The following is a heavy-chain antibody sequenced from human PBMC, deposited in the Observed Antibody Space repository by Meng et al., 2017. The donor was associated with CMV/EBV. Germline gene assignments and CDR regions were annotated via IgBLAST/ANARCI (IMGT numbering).Heavy chain of an antibody. V-gene: IGHV1-69*05. J-gene: IGHJ5*02. CDR3: ARDRYQLLVSVGRFNWLDP. CDR1: GGTFSSYA. Sequence: SVKVSCKASGGTFSSYAISWVRQAPGQGLEWMGGIIPIFGTANYAQKFQGRVTITTDESTSTAYMELSSLRSEDTAVYYCARDRYQLLVSVGRFNWLDPWGQGTLVTVSS. CDR2: IIPIFGTA. D-gene: IGHD2-2*01.